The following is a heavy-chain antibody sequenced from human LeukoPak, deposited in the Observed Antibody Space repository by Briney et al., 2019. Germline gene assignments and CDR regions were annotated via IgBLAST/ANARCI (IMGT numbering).Heavy chain of an antibody. CDR2: ISGTGGST. V-gene: IGHV3-23*01. CDR1: EFTFSSYA. D-gene: IGHD4-17*01. CDR3: ARDRDYGDYPDAFDI. Sequence: GGSLRLSCAASEFTFSSYAMSWVRQAPGKGLEWVSAISGTGGSTYYADSVKGRFTISRDNSKNTLYLQMNSLRAEDTAVYYCARDRDYGDYPDAFDIWGQGTMVTVSS. J-gene: IGHJ3*02.